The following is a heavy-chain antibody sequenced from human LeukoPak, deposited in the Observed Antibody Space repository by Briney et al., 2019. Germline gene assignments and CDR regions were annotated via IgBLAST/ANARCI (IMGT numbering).Heavy chain of an antibody. V-gene: IGHV1-18*01. CDR3: ARDLRYYGSGSYYTSTGY. D-gene: IGHD3-10*01. J-gene: IGHJ4*02. CDR1: GYTFTSYG. CDR2: ISAYNGNT. Sequence: ASVKVSRKASGYTFTSYGISWVRQAPGQGLEWMGWISAYNGNTNYAQKLQGRVTMTTDTSTSTAYMELRSLRSDDTAVYYCARDLRYYGSGSYYTSTGYWGQGTLVTVSS.